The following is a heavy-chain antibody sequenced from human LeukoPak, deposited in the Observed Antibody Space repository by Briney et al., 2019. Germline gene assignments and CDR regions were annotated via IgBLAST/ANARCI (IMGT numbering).Heavy chain of an antibody. CDR2: ISGSGGST. CDR3: AKDVVSTSCYYFDY. CDR1: GFTFSSYA. V-gene: IGHV3-23*01. Sequence: GGSLRLSCAASGFTFSSYAMSWVRQAPGKGLEWVSAISGSGGSTYYADSVKGRFNISRDNSKNTLYLQMNSLRAEDTAVYYCAKDVVSTSCYYFDYWGQGTLVTVSS. D-gene: IGHD2-2*01. J-gene: IGHJ4*02.